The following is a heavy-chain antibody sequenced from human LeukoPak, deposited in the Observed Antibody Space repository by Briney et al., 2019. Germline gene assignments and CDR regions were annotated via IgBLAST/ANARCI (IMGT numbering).Heavy chain of an antibody. D-gene: IGHD4-17*01. CDR2: ISSNGGST. CDR3: AGSYGDYVGDAFDI. V-gene: IGHV3-64D*06. Sequence: PGGSLRLSCSASGFTFSSYAMHWVRQAPGKGLEYVSAISSNGGSTYYADSVKGRFTISRDNSKNTLYLQMSSLRAEDTAVYYCAGSYGDYVGDAFDIWGQGTMVTVSS. J-gene: IGHJ3*02. CDR1: GFTFSSYA.